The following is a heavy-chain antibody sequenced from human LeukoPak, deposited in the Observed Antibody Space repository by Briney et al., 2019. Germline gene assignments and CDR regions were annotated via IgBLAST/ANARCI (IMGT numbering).Heavy chain of an antibody. CDR2: ISYDGSNK. D-gene: IGHD3-3*01. CDR3: AKDFLPSGYYYYYMDV. V-gene: IGHV3-30*18. CDR1: GFTFSSYG. Sequence: PGGSLRLSCAASGFTFSSYGMHWVRQAPGKGLEWVAVISYDGSNKYYADSVKGRFTISRDNSKNTLYLQMNSLRAEDTAVYYCAKDFLPSGYYYYYMDVWGKGTTVTVSS. J-gene: IGHJ6*03.